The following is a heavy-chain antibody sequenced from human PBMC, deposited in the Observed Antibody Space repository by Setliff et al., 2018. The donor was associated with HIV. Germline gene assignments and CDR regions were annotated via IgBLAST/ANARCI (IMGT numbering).Heavy chain of an antibody. CDR1: GFTFSSYA. CDR2: IYSGGSST. V-gene: IGHV3-23*03. Sequence: GGSLRLSCTASGFTFSSYAMTWVRQAPGKGLEWVSVIYSGGSSTYYADSVKGRFTISRDNSKNTLYLQMNSLRAEDTAVYYCARSSSNEYWGRETLVTVSS. J-gene: IGHJ4*02. D-gene: IGHD6-13*01. CDR3: ARSSSNEY.